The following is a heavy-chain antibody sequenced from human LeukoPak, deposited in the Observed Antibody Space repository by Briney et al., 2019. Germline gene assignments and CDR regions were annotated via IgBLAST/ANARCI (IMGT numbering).Heavy chain of an antibody. Sequence: PSETLSLTCTVSGGSISGYYWSWIRQPAGKGLEWIGRIYTSGSTNYNPSLKSRVTMSVDTSKNQFSLKLSSVTAADTAVYYCARLFSSGSYHDAFDIWGQGTMVTVSS. J-gene: IGHJ3*02. CDR3: ARLFSSGSYHDAFDI. V-gene: IGHV4-4*07. D-gene: IGHD1-26*01. CDR1: GGSISGYY. CDR2: IYTSGST.